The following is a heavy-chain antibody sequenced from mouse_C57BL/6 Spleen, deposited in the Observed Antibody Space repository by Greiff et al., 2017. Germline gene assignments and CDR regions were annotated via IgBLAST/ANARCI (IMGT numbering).Heavy chain of an antibody. CDR2: IFPGDGDT. CDR1: GYAFSSSW. V-gene: IGHV1-82*01. J-gene: IGHJ4*01. D-gene: IGHD2-1*01. Sequence: QVQLQQSGPELVKPGASVKISCKASGYAFSSSWMNWVKQRPGKGLEWIGRIFPGDGDTNYNGKFKGKATLTADKSSSTAYRQLSSLTSEDSAVYVCASHGNYVGDCAMDYWGQGTSLTVAS. CDR3: ASHGNYVGDCAMDY.